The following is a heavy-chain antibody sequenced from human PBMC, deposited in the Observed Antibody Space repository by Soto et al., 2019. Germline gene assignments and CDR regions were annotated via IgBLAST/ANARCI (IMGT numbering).Heavy chain of an antibody. J-gene: IGHJ5*02. CDR2: IYRSGSA. D-gene: IGHD1-1*01. CDR3: ARGMIGGTRRFDP. Sequence: QVQLQESGPGLVKPSGTLSLTCAVSSGSISNDNWWSWVRQPPGKGLEYIGEIYRSGSANYNPSLKIRITMSVDKSRNQFSLNLTSVTAADTAVYYCARGMIGGTRRFDPWGQGILVTVSS. V-gene: IGHV4-4*02. CDR1: SGSISNDNW.